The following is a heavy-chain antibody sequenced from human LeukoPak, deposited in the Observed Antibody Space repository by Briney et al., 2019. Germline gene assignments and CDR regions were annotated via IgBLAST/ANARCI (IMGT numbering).Heavy chain of an antibody. J-gene: IGHJ4*02. CDR2: IYTSGST. D-gene: IGHD3-22*01. Sequence: SQTLSLTCTVSGGSISSGSYYWSWIRQPAGKGREWIGRIYTSGSTNYNPSLKSRVTISVDTSKNQFSLKLSSVTAADTAVYYCARGYYDSSGYYPFGYWGQGTLVTVSS. CDR3: ARGYYDSSGYYPFGY. CDR1: GGSISSGSYY. V-gene: IGHV4-61*02.